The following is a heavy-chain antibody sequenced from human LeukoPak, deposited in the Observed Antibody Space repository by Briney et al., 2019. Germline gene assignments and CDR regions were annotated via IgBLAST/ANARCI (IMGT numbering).Heavy chain of an antibody. D-gene: IGHD1-26*01. CDR2: IYWDXEX. Sequence: SGPTLXKPTQTLTLTCTXSGXXXXTSGXGVXXXXXXXXXXXXGLALIYWDXEXRYXPSLRTRLTITKDTSKSQVVLTMTNMDXXXXXXXYCAHLYFXNSGGYSRAFDYWGQGTMVTVSS. CDR1: GXXXXTSGXG. J-gene: IGHJ4*02. CDR3: AHLYFXNSGGYSRAFDY. V-gene: IGHV2-5*02.